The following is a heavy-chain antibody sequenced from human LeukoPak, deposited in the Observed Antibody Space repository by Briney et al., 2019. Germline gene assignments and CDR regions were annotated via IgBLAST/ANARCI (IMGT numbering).Heavy chain of an antibody. D-gene: IGHD3-3*01. Sequence: GGSLXLSCAASGFTFSSYWMHWVRQAPGKGLVWVSRINTDGSSTSYADSVKGRFTISRGNAKNTLYLQMNSLRAEDTAVYYCARGSPGITIFGVVLEYFQHWGQGTLVTVSS. V-gene: IGHV3-74*01. CDR3: ARGSPGITIFGVVLEYFQH. CDR1: GFTFSSYW. CDR2: INTDGSST. J-gene: IGHJ1*01.